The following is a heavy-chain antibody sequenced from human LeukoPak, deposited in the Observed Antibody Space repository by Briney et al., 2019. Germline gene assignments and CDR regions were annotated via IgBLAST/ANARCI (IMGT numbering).Heavy chain of an antibody. V-gene: IGHV3-21*01. J-gene: IGHJ1*01. CDR3: ARDSYYYDSSGYLGYFQH. CDR2: IRSSSSYI. Sequence: GVSLRLSCAASGFTFSSYSMNWVRQAPGKGLEWISSIRSSSSYIYYADSVKGRFTISRDNAKNSLYLQMNSLRAEDTAVYYCARDSYYYDSSGYLGYFQHWGQGTLVTVSS. D-gene: IGHD3-22*01. CDR1: GFTFSSYS.